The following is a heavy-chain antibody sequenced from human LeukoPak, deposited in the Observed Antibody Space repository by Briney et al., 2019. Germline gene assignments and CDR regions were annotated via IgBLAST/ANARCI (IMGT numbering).Heavy chain of an antibody. V-gene: IGHV4-34*01. CDR2: INHSGST. Sequence: SETLSLTCAVYGGSFSGYYWSWIRQPPGKGLEWIGEINHSGSTNYNPSLKSRVTISVDTSKNQFSLKLSSVTAADTAVYYCARGYSWLYYYGSGSFLRPRPTYYFDYWGQGTLVTVSS. CDR3: ARGYSWLYYYGSGSFLRPRPTYYFDY. J-gene: IGHJ4*02. D-gene: IGHD3-10*01. CDR1: GGSFSGYY.